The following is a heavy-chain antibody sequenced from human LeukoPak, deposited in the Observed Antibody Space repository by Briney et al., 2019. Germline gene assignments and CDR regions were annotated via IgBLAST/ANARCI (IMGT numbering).Heavy chain of an antibody. CDR1: GFTFSSYG. J-gene: IGHJ4*02. CDR2: IRSKSDGGTP. D-gene: IGHD3/OR15-3a*01. Sequence: PGGSLRLSCTASGFTFSSYGIHWVRQAPGKGLEWVGRIRSKSDGGTPDYAAPVKGRFLISGEDSRDALYLQMNSLRVEDTAVYYCTTWTDPYDYWGQGTLVAVSS. CDR3: TTWTDPYDY. V-gene: IGHV3-15*01.